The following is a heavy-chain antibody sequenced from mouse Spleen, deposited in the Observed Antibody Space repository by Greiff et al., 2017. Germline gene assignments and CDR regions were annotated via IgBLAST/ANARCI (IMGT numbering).Heavy chain of an antibody. Sequence: QVQLQQPGAELVKPGASVKLSCKASGYTFTSYWMHWVKQRPGQGLEWIGMIHPNSGSTNYNEKFKSKATLTVDQSSSTAYMQLSSLTSEDSAVYYCARSDYGYDGWLAYWGQGTLVTVSA. CDR2: IHPNSGST. J-gene: IGHJ3*01. CDR3: ARSDYGYDGWLAY. V-gene: IGHV1-64*01. D-gene: IGHD2-2*01. CDR1: GYTFTSYW.